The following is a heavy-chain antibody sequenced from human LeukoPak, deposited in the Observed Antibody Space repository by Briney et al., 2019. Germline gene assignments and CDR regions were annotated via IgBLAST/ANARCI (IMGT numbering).Heavy chain of an antibody. J-gene: IGHJ6*03. D-gene: IGHD6-13*01. V-gene: IGHV1-18*01. CDR2: ISAYNGNT. Sequence: GASVKVSCKASGYTFTSYGISWVRQAPGQGLEWMGWISAYNGNTNYAQELQGRVTMTTDTSTSTAYMELRSLRSDDTAVYYCARAVIELGRQQLVGHYMDVWGKGTRSPSP. CDR3: ARAVIELGRQQLVGHYMDV. CDR1: GYTFTSYG.